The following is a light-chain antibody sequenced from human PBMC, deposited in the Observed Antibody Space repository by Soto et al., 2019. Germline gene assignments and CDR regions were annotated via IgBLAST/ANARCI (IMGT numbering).Light chain of an antibody. CDR1: QSVSGSY. V-gene: IGKV3-20*01. J-gene: IGKJ1*01. CDR2: DAS. CDR3: QQYGKSPWT. Sequence: IVLTQSPGTLSLSPGERATLSCRASQSVSGSYLVWYQQKPGHAPRLLIYDASSRPTNIPDRFSSSGSGTEFTLTISRREPEDFAVYYCQQYGKSPWTFGQGTKVEIK.